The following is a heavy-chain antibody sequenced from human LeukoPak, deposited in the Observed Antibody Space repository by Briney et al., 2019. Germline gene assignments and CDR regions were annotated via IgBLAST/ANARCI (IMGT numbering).Heavy chain of an antibody. CDR3: ARLRSTDDY. V-gene: IGHV3-30*04. Sequence: GGSLRLSCAASGFSFSSQAMHWVRQAPGKGLEWLGFILYDGNNKYYAESVKGRFTISRDNSRNTVYLQMDSLRDEDTAVYYCARLRSTDDYWGQGTLVTV. D-gene: IGHD1-26*01. J-gene: IGHJ4*02. CDR1: GFSFSSQA. CDR2: ILYDGNNK.